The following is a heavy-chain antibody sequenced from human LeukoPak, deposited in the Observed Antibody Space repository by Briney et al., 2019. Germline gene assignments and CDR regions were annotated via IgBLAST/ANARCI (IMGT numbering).Heavy chain of an antibody. D-gene: IGHD3-3*01. V-gene: IGHV4-4*07. CDR1: GGSISSYY. Sequence: PSETLSLTCTVSGGSISSYYWSWIRQPAGKGLEWIGRIYTSGSTNYNPSLKSRVTISVDTSKNQFSLKLSSVTAADTAVYYCARDRHDFWSGYYYYYMDVWGKGTTVTVSS. CDR2: IYTSGST. CDR3: ARDRHDFWSGYYYYYMDV. J-gene: IGHJ6*03.